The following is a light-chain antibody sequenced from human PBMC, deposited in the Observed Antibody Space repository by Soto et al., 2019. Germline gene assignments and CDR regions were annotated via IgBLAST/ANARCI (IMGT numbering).Light chain of an antibody. J-gene: IGLJ1*01. CDR1: SSDVGGYNY. Sequence: QSALTQPASVSGPPGQSITISCTGTSSDVGGYNYVSWYQQHPGKAPKLMIYDVSNRPSGVSNRFSGSKSGNTASLTISGLQAEDEADYYCSSYTSSSTLVFGTGTRSPS. V-gene: IGLV2-14*01. CDR3: SSYTSSSTLV. CDR2: DVS.